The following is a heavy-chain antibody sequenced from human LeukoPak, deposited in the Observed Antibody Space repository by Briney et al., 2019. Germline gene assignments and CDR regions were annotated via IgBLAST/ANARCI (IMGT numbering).Heavy chain of an antibody. Sequence: SETLSLTCTGSGGSISSDAYYWGWIRQPPEKALEWIGSVHYTGRIHYSPSLESLVTISRDTSKNQFSLNLSSARAADTVVYLCGNQDILTTASAHDYWGKGHLVTVS. J-gene: IGHJ4*02. CDR2: VHYTGRI. V-gene: IGHV4-39*07. CDR1: GGSISSDAYY. D-gene: IGHD3-9*01. CDR3: GNQDILTTASAHDY.